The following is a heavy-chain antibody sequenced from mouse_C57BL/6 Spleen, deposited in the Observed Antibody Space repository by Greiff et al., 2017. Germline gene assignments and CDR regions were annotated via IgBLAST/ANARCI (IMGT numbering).Heavy chain of an antibody. Sequence: VQLQQSGAELVRPGASVKLSCTASGFNIKDDSMHWVKQRPEQGLEWIGWIDPENGDTEYASKFQGKATITADTSSNTAYLQLSSLTSEDTAVYYCTTTAQATDWGQGTTLTVSS. CDR1: GFNIKDDS. CDR2: IDPENGDT. J-gene: IGHJ2*01. V-gene: IGHV14-4*01. D-gene: IGHD3-2*02. CDR3: TTTAQATD.